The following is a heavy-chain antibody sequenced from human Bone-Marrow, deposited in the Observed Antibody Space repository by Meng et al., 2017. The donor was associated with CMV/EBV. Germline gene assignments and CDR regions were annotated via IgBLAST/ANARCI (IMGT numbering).Heavy chain of an antibody. Sequence: SETLSLTCAVYGGSFSGYYWSWIRQPPGKGLEWIGEINHSGSTNYNPSLKSRVTISVDTSKNQFSLKLSSVTAADTAVYYCARLSITIFGGGPWSYSMDVWGQGTTVTVSS. J-gene: IGHJ6*02. V-gene: IGHV4-34*01. CDR2: INHSGST. CDR3: ARLSITIFGGGPWSYSMDV. CDR1: GGSFSGYY. D-gene: IGHD3-3*01.